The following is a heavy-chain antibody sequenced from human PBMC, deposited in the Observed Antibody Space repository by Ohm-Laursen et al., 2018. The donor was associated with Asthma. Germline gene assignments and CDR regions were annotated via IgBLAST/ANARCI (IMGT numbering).Heavy chain of an antibody. V-gene: IGHV4-59*01. CDR2: IHYTGNT. D-gene: IGHD3-22*01. CDR3: ARYHFETSGVFDS. J-gene: IGHJ4*02. CDR1: GDAISSYS. Sequence: GTLSLTCTVSGDAISSYSWSWIRQPPGKGLEWIGYIHYTGNTNYNAALKSRVTISGDMSKNQFSLKVSSVTAADTAVYFCARYHFETSGVFDSWGQGRLVTVSS.